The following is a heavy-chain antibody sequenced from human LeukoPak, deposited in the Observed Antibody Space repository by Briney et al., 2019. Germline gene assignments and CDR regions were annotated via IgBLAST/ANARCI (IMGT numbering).Heavy chain of an antibody. D-gene: IGHD2-2*01. V-gene: IGHV4-4*07. Sequence: SETLSLTCTVSGGSISSYYWSWIRQPAGKGLEWIGRIYTSGSTNYNPSLKSRVTMSVDTSKNQFSLKLSSVTAADTAVYYCAREKGIVVVPAAIPEAYWYFDLWGRGTLVTVSS. J-gene: IGHJ2*01. CDR2: IYTSGST. CDR3: AREKGIVVVPAAIPEAYWYFDL. CDR1: GGSISSYY.